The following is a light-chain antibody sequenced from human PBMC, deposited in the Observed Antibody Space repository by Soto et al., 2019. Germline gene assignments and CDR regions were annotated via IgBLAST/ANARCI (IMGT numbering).Light chain of an antibody. CDR2: ASY. V-gene: IGKV1-39*01. J-gene: IGKJ1*01. CDR3: QQSYSSPLT. Sequence: DIMLTQSPSSLSASLGDRVTITWRASQSISTYLNWYQQKPGTAPKLLIYASYTLQSGVPSRFSGRGYGSDFNLTISSLQTEDFATYSCQQSYSSPLTFAQGTKVDIK. CDR1: QSISTY.